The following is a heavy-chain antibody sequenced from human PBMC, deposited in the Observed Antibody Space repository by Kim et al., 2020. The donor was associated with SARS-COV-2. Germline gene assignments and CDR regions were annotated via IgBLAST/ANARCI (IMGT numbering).Heavy chain of an antibody. CDR3: ARDGGSSSSYFQH. V-gene: IGHV1-2*06. CDR2: INPNSGGT. CDR1: GYTFTGYY. Sequence: ASVKVSCKASGYTFTGYYMHWVRQAPGQGLEWMGRINPNSGGTNYAQKFQGRVTMTRDTSISTAYMELSRLRSDDTAVYYCARDGGSSSSYFQHWGQGTLVTVSS. J-gene: IGHJ1*01. D-gene: IGHD6-6*01.